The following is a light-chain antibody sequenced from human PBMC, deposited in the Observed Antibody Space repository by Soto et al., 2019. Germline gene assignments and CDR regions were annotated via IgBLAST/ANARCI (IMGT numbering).Light chain of an antibody. CDR1: SXDVGGYNY. CDR3: SSYTSSSTLV. Sequence: QSVLTQPPSASGIPGQRFTISCTGTSXDVGGYNYVSWYQQHPGKAPKLMIYEVSNRPSGVSNRFSGSKSGNTASLTISGLQAEDEADYYCSSYTSSSTLVFGGGTKVTVL. CDR2: EVS. V-gene: IGLV2-14*01. J-gene: IGLJ2*01.